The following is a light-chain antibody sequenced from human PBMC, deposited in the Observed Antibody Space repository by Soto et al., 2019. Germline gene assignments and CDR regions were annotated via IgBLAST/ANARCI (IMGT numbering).Light chain of an antibody. J-gene: IGLJ3*02. CDR1: SSNIGAGYD. CDR2: GNS. Sequence: QSVLTQPPSVSGAPGQRVTISCTGSSSNIGAGYDVHWYQQLPGTAPKLLIYGNSNRPSGVPDRFSGSKSGTSASLAITGLEAEDEGDYYFQSCGSSLSALFGGGTKVTVL. V-gene: IGLV1-40*01. CDR3: QSCGSSLSAL.